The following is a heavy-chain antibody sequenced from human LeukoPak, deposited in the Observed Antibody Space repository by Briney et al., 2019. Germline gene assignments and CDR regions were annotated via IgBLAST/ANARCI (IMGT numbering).Heavy chain of an antibody. Sequence: SQTLSLTCTVSGGSISSGDYYWSWIRQPPGKGLEWIGYIYYSGSTYYNPSLKSRVTISVDTSKNQFSLKLSSVTAADTAVYYCARDNSNSPHYYYGMDVWGQGTTVTVSS. V-gene: IGHV4-30-4*01. D-gene: IGHD4-11*01. CDR3: ARDNSNSPHYYYGMDV. CDR2: IYYSGST. J-gene: IGHJ6*02. CDR1: GGSISSGDYY.